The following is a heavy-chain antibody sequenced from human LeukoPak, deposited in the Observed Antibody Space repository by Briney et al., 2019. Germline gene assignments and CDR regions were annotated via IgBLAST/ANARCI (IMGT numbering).Heavy chain of an antibody. CDR3: ARDLGQHCTSSTCYALGYAFDI. Sequence: GGSLRLSCAASGFTVSDNYMTWVRRTPGKGLEWVSLLSGGGRTYYADSVKGRFTISRDDSNNVLYLQMNNLRAEDTAVYYCARDLGQHCTSSTCYALGYAFDIWGQGTMVTVSS. J-gene: IGHJ3*02. CDR1: GFTVSDNY. D-gene: IGHD2-2*01. CDR2: LSGGGRT. V-gene: IGHV3-66*01.